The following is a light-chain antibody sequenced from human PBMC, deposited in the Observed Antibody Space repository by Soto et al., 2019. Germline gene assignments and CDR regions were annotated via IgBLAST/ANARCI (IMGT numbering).Light chain of an antibody. V-gene: IGKV3-20*01. Sequence: EIVLTQSPGTLSLSPGERATLSCRASQSVSSSYLAWYQQKPGQAPRLLIYGASSRATGIPDRFSGSGSGTDLGLTISRLEPEDFAVYYCQQYGSSPLFGPGTKVDIK. J-gene: IGKJ3*01. CDR2: GAS. CDR3: QQYGSSPL. CDR1: QSVSSSY.